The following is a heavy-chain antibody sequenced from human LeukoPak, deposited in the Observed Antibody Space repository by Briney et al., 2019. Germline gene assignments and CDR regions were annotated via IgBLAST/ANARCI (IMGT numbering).Heavy chain of an antibody. V-gene: IGHV3-30*02. J-gene: IGHJ4*02. Sequence: GGSLRLSCAASGFTFSSYGMHWVRQAPGKGLEWVTFIWYDESNKYYADSVKGRFTISRDNSKNTLYLQMNSLRAEDTAVYYCARDSSTYYYGSGSYGGSVDYWGQGTLVTVSS. CDR3: ARDSSTYYYGSGSYGGSVDY. CDR2: IWYDESNK. CDR1: GFTFSSYG. D-gene: IGHD3-10*01.